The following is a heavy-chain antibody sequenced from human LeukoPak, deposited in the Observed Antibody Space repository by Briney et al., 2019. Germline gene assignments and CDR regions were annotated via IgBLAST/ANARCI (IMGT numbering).Heavy chain of an antibody. CDR1: GFTFSSYS. D-gene: IGHD5-24*01. Sequence: GGSLRLSCAASGFTFSSYSMNWVRQAPGKGLEWVSYISSGGSTIYYADSVRGRFTISRDNAKNSLYPQMNSLRAEDTAIYYCTRVGYIDEGIDYWGQGTLVTVSS. CDR2: ISSGGSTI. V-gene: IGHV3-48*04. J-gene: IGHJ4*02. CDR3: TRVGYIDEGIDY.